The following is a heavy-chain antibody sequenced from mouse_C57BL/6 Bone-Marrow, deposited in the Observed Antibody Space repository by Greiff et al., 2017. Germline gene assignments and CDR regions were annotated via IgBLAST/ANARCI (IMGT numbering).Heavy chain of an antibody. V-gene: IGHV1-54*01. CDR1: GYAFTNYL. D-gene: IGHD1-1*01. J-gene: IGHJ2*01. CDR2: INPGSGGT. Sequence: QVQLQQSGAELVRPGTSVKVSCKASGYAFTNYLIEWVKQRPGQGLEWIGVINPGSGGTNYNEKFKGKATLTADKSSSTAYMQLSSLTSEDSAVYFCARSGTTVAQNCWGQGTTLTVSS. CDR3: ARSGTTVAQNC.